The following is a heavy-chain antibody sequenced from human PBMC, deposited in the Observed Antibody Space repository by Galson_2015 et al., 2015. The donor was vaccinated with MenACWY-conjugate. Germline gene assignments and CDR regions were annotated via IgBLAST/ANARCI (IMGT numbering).Heavy chain of an antibody. CDR2: LYYTGRT. J-gene: IGHJ4*02. CDR1: GVSISNNPYY. CDR3: AREDRFCSGGVCYSGN. D-gene: IGHD2-15*01. Sequence: ETLSLTCSVSGVSISNNPYYWGWFRQPPGQGLEWLGNLYYTGRTYYNPSLKSRVTIALDPSKNHFSLKLNSVTAADTAVYYCAREDRFCSGGVCYSGNWGQGTLVTVSS. V-gene: IGHV4-39*07.